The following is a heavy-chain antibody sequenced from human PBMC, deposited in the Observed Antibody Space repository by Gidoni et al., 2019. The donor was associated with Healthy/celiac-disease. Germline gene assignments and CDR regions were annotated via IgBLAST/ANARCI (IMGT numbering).Heavy chain of an antibody. V-gene: IGHV1-8*01. J-gene: IGHJ5*02. D-gene: IGHD2-8*01. CDR3: ARVAPIVLMVYEEVGGWFDP. CDR1: GYTFTSYD. Sequence: QVQLVQSGAEVKKPGASVKVSCKASGYTFTSYDFPWVRQATGQGLEWMGWMNPNSGNTGYAQKFQGRVTMTRNNSISTAYMELSSLRSEDTAVYYCARVAPIVLMVYEEVGGWFDPWGQGTLVTVSS. CDR2: MNPNSGNT.